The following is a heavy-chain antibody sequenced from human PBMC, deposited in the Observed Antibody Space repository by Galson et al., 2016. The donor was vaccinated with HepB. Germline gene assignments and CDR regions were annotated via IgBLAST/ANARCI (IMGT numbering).Heavy chain of an antibody. J-gene: IGHJ6*02. Sequence: SLRLSCAASGFTFNTYWMTWVRQAPGKGLEWVANIKKDGSEKNYVDSVKGRFTVSRDNAKNCLYLQMNSLRAEDTAVYYCAALDHGEGVWGQGTTVAVSS. V-gene: IGHV3-7*01. CDR3: AALDHGEGV. CDR2: IKKDGSEK. CDR1: GFTFNTYW. D-gene: IGHD1-1*01.